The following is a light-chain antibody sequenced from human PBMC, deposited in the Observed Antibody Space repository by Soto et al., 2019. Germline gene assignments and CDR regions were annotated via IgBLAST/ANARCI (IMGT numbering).Light chain of an antibody. CDR3: QQDYHLPIT. CDR2: GAS. Sequence: EVVLTQSPATLSLSPGEGATLSCRVSQSISSSYLSWYQQRPGQSPRLLIYGASTRATGIPARFSGSGRGSGTDFTLTISSLQPEDFEVYYCQQDYHLPITFGQGTRLEIK. V-gene: IGKV3D-7*01. CDR1: QSISSSY. J-gene: IGKJ5*01.